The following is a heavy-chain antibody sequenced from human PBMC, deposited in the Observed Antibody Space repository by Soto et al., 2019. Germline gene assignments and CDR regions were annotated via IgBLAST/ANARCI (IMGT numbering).Heavy chain of an antibody. CDR3: ARESLHYYYDSSGSSSEEPDAFDI. J-gene: IGHJ3*02. CDR1: GGSISSGGYY. V-gene: IGHV4-31*03. D-gene: IGHD3-22*01. CDR2: IYYSGST. Sequence: SETLSLTCTVSGGSISSGGYYWRWIRQHPGKGLEWIGYIYYSGSTYYNPSLKSRVTISVDTSKNQFSLKLSSVTAADTAVYYCARESLHYYYDSSGSSSEEPDAFDIWGQGTMVTVSS.